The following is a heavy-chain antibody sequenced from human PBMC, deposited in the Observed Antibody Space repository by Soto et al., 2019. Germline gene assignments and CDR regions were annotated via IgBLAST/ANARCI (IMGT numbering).Heavy chain of an antibody. CDR1: GGTFSSYA. J-gene: IGHJ3*02. CDR2: IIPIFGTA. D-gene: IGHD6-19*01. CDR3: ARVAVAGTFTFDI. V-gene: IGHV1-69*06. Sequence: SVKVSCKASGGTFSSYAISWVRQAPGQGLEWMGGIIPIFGTANYEQKFQGRVTITADKSTSTAYMELSSLRSEDKAVYYCARVAVAGTFTFDIWGQGTMVTVSS.